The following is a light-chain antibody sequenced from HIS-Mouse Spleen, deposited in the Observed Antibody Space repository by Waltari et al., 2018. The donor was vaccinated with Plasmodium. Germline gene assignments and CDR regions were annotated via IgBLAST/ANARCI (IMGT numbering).Light chain of an antibody. Sequence: SYELTQPHSVSVSPGQTASITCSGDKLGDKYACWCQQKPGQSPVLVIYQDSKRPSGIPERFSGSNSGNTATLTISGTQAMDEADYYCQAWDSSTVVFGGGTKLTVL. V-gene: IGLV3-1*01. CDR3: QAWDSSTVV. J-gene: IGLJ2*01. CDR2: QDS. CDR1: KLGDKY.